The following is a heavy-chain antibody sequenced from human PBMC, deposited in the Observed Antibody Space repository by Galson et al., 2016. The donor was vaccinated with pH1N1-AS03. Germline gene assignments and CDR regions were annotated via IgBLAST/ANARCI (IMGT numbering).Heavy chain of an antibody. CDR2: ISASGGST. D-gene: IGHD6-19*01. Sequence: SLRLSCAASGSTFTTCAMTWVRQAPGKGLEWVSTISASGGSTFYADSVKGRFTISRDNSKNTLYLQMNSLRAEDAAVYYCAKDLTAVAGKWFDWFDPWGQGTLVTVSS. J-gene: IGHJ5*02. CDR1: GSTFTTCA. CDR3: AKDLTAVAGKWFDWFDP. V-gene: IGHV3-23*01.